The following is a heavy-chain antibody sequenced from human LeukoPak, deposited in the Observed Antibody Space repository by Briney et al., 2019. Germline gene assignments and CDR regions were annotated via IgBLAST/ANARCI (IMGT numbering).Heavy chain of an antibody. J-gene: IGHJ5*02. CDR1: GYTFTSYD. CDR3: ARAFALGGAMVTSYWFDP. D-gene: IGHD5-18*01. Sequence: ASVKVSCKASGYTFTSYDINWVRQATGQGLEWMGWMNPNSGNADYAQKFQGRVTMTRDTSISTAYMELSRLRSDDTAVYYCARAFALGGAMVTSYWFDPWGQGTLVTVSS. CDR2: MNPNSGNA. V-gene: IGHV1-8*01.